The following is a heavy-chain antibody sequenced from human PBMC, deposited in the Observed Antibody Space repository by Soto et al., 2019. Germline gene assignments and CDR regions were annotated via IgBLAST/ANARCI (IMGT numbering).Heavy chain of an antibody. CDR3: AREYTDTAMASLISFDY. J-gene: IGHJ4*02. CDR2: INHSGST. D-gene: IGHD5-18*01. CDR1: GGSFSGYY. Sequence: SETLSLTCAVYGGSFSGYYWSWIRQPPGKGLEWIGEINHSGSTNYNPSLKSRVTISVDTSKNQFSLKLSSVTAADTAVYYCAREYTDTAMASLISFDYWGQGTLVTVSS. V-gene: IGHV4-34*01.